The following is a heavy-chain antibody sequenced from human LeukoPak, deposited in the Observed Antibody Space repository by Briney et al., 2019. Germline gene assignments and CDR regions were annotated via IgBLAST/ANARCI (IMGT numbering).Heavy chain of an antibody. Sequence: ASVKVSCKASGYTFTSYDINWVRQATGQGLEWMGWMNPNSGNTGYAQKFQGRVTMTRNTSISTAYMELSSLRSEDTAVYYCATALPKYDSSGYYFANFDYWGQGTLVTVSS. J-gene: IGHJ4*02. CDR3: ATALPKYDSSGYYFANFDY. D-gene: IGHD3-22*01. CDR1: GYTFTSYD. V-gene: IGHV1-8*01. CDR2: MNPNSGNT.